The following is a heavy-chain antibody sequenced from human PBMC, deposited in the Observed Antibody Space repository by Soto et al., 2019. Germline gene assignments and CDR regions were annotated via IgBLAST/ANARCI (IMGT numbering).Heavy chain of an antibody. J-gene: IGHJ5*02. CDR2: IWYDGSNK. Sequence: GGSLRLSCAASGFTFSSYGMHWVRQAPGKGLEWVAVIWYDGSNKYYADSVKGRFTISRDNSKNTLYLQMNSLRAEDTAVYYCARVAYSNYVGWFDPWGQGTLVTVSS. CDR3: ARVAYSNYVGWFDP. V-gene: IGHV3-33*01. D-gene: IGHD4-4*01. CDR1: GFTFSSYG.